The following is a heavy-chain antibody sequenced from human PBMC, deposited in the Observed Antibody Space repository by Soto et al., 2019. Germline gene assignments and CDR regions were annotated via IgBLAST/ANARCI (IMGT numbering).Heavy chain of an antibody. D-gene: IGHD1-20*01. J-gene: IGHJ4*02. CDR1: GLTFGSYA. Sequence: DVHLLESGGGLVQPGGSLRLSCGVSGLTFGSYAMTWVRQAPGKGLEWVSGISGSGANTYYADSVKGRFTISRDNSKNTLYLQMNSLRAEDTAIYYCVKDARYYWKIDFWGQGTLVTVSS. V-gene: IGHV3-23*01. CDR2: ISGSGANT. CDR3: VKDARYYWKIDF.